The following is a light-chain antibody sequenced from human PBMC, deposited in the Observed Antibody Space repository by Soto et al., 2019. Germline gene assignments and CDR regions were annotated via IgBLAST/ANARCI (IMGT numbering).Light chain of an antibody. CDR1: QNINNY. J-gene: IGKJ4*01. CDR3: QPYNDWPLT. Sequence: DIQMPQSPSSVSASVGDRVTITCQASQNINNYLAWYQQKPGKAPTLLIYAASTLQSGVPSRFSGSGSGTEFTLTIISLQSEDSAGYYCQPYNDWPLTFGGGTKVDIK. CDR2: AAS. V-gene: IGKV1-9*01.